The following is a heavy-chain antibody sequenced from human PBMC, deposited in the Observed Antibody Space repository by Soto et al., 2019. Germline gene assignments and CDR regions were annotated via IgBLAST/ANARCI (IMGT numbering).Heavy chain of an antibody. Sequence: SETLSLTCDVSGGSISSGAYSWSWIRQPPGKGLEWIGYIYHSGSTYYNPSLKSRVTVSIDRSKNQFSLKLSSVTAADTAVFYCARGPYDSSGFYSAFDIWGQGTMVT. CDR1: GGSISSGAYS. CDR3: ARGPYDSSGFYSAFDI. J-gene: IGHJ3*02. V-gene: IGHV4-30-2*01. D-gene: IGHD3-22*01. CDR2: IYHSGST.